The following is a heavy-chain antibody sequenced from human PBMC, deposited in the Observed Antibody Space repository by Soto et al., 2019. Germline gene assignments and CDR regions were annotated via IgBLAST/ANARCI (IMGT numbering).Heavy chain of an antibody. CDR1: GFTFSSYA. CDR3: AKRNSSWSGRYYFDY. V-gene: IGHV3-23*01. Sequence: EVQLLESGGGLVQPGGSLRLSCAASGFTFSSYAMSWVRQAPGKGMEWVSAISGSGGSTYYADSVKGRFTISRDNSKNTLYLQMNSLRAEDTAVYYCAKRNSSWSGRYYFDYWGQGTLVTVSS. D-gene: IGHD6-13*01. CDR2: ISGSGGST. J-gene: IGHJ4*02.